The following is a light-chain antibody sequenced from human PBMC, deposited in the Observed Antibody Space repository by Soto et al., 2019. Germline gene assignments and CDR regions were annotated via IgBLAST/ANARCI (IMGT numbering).Light chain of an antibody. CDR2: GAS. V-gene: IGKV3-15*01. J-gene: IGKJ5*01. CDR3: QQRSEWPIT. Sequence: EIVMTQSPGTLSVFPGERVTLSCRASQSVSSNLAWYQQKPGQAPRLLIYGASTRATGIPARFSGSGSGTDFTLTISSLEPEDFAVYYCQQRSEWPITFGQGTRLEI. CDR1: QSVSSN.